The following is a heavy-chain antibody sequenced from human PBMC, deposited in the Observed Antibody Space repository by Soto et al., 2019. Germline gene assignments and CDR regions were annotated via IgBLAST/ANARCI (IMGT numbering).Heavy chain of an antibody. Sequence: SETLSLTCTVSGGSISSGGYYWTWIRQHPGKGREWIGYNYYSGITYYNPSLKSRVTISVDTSKNQFSLKLNSMTAADTAVYYCARHNYGSGSTYFAYWGQGSLVIVSS. CDR3: ARHNYGSGSTYFAY. D-gene: IGHD3-10*01. CDR1: GGSISSGGYY. V-gene: IGHV4-30-4*08. CDR2: NYYSGIT. J-gene: IGHJ4*02.